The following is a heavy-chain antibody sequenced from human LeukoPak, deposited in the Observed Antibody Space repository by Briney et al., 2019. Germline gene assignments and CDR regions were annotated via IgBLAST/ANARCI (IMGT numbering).Heavy chain of an antibody. J-gene: IGHJ3*02. CDR2: IKSKTDGGTT. CDR3: TTAELRSSNWNYEYEVDAFDI. D-gene: IGHD1-7*01. Sequence: KSGGSLRLSCAASGFIFSNAWMSWVRQAPGKGLEWVGRIKSKTDGGTTDYAAPVKGRFTISRDDSKNTLYLQMNSLKTEDTAVYYCTTAELRSSNWNYEYEVDAFDIWGQGTMVTVSS. V-gene: IGHV3-15*01. CDR1: GFIFSNAW.